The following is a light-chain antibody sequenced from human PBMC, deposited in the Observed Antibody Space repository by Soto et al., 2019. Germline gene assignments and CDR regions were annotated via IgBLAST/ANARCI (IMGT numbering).Light chain of an antibody. V-gene: IGLV2-8*01. CDR3: SSYAGSNNLPYV. J-gene: IGLJ1*01. Sequence: QSVLTQPPSASGSPGQSVTISCTGTSSDVGGYNYVSWYQQHPGKAPKLMIYEVSKRPSGVPDRFSGSKSGNTASLTVSGLQAEDEADYYCSSYAGSNNLPYVFGTGTKVTVL. CDR1: SSDVGGYNY. CDR2: EVS.